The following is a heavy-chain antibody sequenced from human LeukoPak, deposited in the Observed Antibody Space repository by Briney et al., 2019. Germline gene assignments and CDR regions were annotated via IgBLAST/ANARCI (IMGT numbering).Heavy chain of an antibody. D-gene: IGHD2-2*01. CDR3: AREVPASSPPDY. V-gene: IGHV4-38-2*02. J-gene: IGHJ4*02. Sequence: KSSETLSLTCTVSGYSISSGYYWGWIRQPPGKGLEWIGGIYHSGSTYYNPSLKSRVTISVDTSKNQFSLKLSSVTAADTAVYYCAREVPASSPPDYWGQGTLVTVSS. CDR1: GYSISSGYY. CDR2: IYHSGST.